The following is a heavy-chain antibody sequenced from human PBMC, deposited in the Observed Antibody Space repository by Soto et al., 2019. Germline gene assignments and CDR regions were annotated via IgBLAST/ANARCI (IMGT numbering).Heavy chain of an antibody. CDR3: AGGIGLVPHY. CDR1: GGSISSSSYY. Sequence: SETLSLTCTVSGGSISSSSYYWGWIRQPPGKGLEWIGSIYYSGSTYYNPSLKSRVTISVDTSKNQFSLKLSSVTAADTAVYYCAGGIGLVPHYWGQGTLVTVSS. CDR2: IYYSGST. D-gene: IGHD6-19*01. J-gene: IGHJ4*02. V-gene: IGHV4-39*01.